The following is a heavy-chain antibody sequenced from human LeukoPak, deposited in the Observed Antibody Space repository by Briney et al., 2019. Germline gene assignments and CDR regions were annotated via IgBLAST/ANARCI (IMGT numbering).Heavy chain of an antibody. CDR2: FDPEDGKT. V-gene: IGHV1-24*01. J-gene: IGHJ4*02. D-gene: IGHD3-22*01. CDR3: ATGDYYDTPRD. CDR1: GYTLTELS. Sequence: PEASVTVSCKVSGYTLTELSMHWVRQAPGKGLEWMGGFDPEDGKTIYAQKFQGRVTMTEDTSTDTAYMELSSLRSEDTAVYYCATGDYYDTPRDWGQGTLVTVSS.